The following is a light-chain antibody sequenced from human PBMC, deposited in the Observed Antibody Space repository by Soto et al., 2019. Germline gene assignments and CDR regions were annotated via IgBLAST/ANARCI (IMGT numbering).Light chain of an antibody. J-gene: IGLJ2*01. Sequence: QSVLTQPPSASGTPGQRVTISCSGGSSNIKTNGVSWYQQVPGAAPKLLIYSNNQRPSGAPDRFTGSKSGISASLAIAGLQSEDEATYHCATWDDSLNGLIFGGGTKVTVL. CDR2: SNN. CDR1: SSNIKTNG. CDR3: ATWDDSLNGLI. V-gene: IGLV1-44*01.